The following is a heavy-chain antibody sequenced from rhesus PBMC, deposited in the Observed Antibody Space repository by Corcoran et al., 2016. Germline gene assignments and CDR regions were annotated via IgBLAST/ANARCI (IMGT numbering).Heavy chain of an antibody. Sequence: QVQLKESGPGLVRPSETLSLTCAVSGASIISSCWSWLRHPPGKGLEWIGEVNGDGGSTYSNPSLGSRVSISKDASNNQFSLKLTSVTAADTAMYYCARDDNNNGDWHFDFWGPGTPIIISS. J-gene: IGHJ2*01. CDR2: VNGDGGST. CDR1: GASIISSC. V-gene: IGHV4-80*01. CDR3: ARDDNNNGDWHFDF. D-gene: IGHD4-11*01.